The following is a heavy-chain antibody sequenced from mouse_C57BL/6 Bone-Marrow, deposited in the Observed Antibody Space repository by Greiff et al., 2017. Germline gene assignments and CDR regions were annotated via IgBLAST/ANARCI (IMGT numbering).Heavy chain of an antibody. J-gene: IGHJ1*03. Sequence: VQLVESGPELVKPGASVKLSCKASGYTFTSYDINWVKQRPGQGLEWIGWIYPRDGSTKYNEKFKGKATLTVDTSSSTAYMELHSLTSEDSAVYFCARSPYYYGSSSYWYFDVWGTGTTVTVSS. CDR2: IYPRDGST. CDR3: ARSPYYYGSSSYWYFDV. D-gene: IGHD1-1*01. CDR1: GYTFTSYD. V-gene: IGHV1-85*01.